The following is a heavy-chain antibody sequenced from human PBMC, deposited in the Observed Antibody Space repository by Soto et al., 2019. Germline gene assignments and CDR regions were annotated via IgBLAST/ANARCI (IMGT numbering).Heavy chain of an antibody. D-gene: IGHD3-22*01. V-gene: IGHV4-39*01. CDR1: GGSISSSSYY. CDR3: TKHAPDDSSGYYPLGY. J-gene: IGHJ4*02. CDR2: IYYSGST. Sequence: QLQLQESGPGLAKPSETLSLTCTVSGGSISSSSYYWGWIRQPPGKGLEWIGSIYYSGSTYYNPSLKSRVTISVDPSKNQFSLKLSSVTAADTAVFYCTKHAPDDSSGYYPLGYWGQGTLVTVSS.